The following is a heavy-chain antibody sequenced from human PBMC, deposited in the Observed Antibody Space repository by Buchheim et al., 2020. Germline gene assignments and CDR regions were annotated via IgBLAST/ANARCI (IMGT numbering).Heavy chain of an antibody. CDR2: ISDSGGTT. CDR1: GFTFNYSA. CDR3: VKISSPIVVPRLGYFYYGMDV. Sequence: EVQLLESGGGLVQPGGSLRLSCAASGFTFNYSALSWVRQAPGKGLEWVSGISDSGGTTYYADSVKGRFTISRDHSKNTLYLQMNSLRAEDTAVYYCVKISSPIVVPRLGYFYYGMDVWGQGTT. D-gene: IGHD2-21*01. V-gene: IGHV3-23*01. J-gene: IGHJ6*02.